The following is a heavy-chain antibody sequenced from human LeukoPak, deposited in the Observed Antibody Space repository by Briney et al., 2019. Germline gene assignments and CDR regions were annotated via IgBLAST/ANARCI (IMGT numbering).Heavy chain of an antibody. J-gene: IGHJ6*03. CDR3: AKGDGSYYFSVLDYYYMDV. Sequence: PGGSLRLSCAASGFTFSSYGMSWVRQAPGKGLEWVSAISGSGGSTYYADSVKGRFTISRDNSKNTLYLQMNSLRAEDTAVYYCAKGDGSYYFSVLDYYYMDVWGKGTTVTISS. V-gene: IGHV3-23*01. D-gene: IGHD1-26*01. CDR2: ISGSGGST. CDR1: GFTFSSYG.